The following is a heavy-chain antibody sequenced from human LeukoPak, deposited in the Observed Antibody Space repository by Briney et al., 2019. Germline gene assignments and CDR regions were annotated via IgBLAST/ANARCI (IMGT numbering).Heavy chain of an antibody. D-gene: IGHD2-15*01. J-gene: IGHJ3*02. CDR1: GFSVGSNY. CDR3: ARDTGSGYCSGGRCRGAFDI. CDR2: IYSGDNT. V-gene: IGHV3-53*01. Sequence: GGSLRLSCAAPGFSVGSNYMTWVRQAPGKGLEWVSVIYSGDNTYYADSVKGRFTISRDISKNTLCLQMNSLRAEDTATYYCARDTGSGYCSGGRCRGAFDIWGQGTTVTVSS.